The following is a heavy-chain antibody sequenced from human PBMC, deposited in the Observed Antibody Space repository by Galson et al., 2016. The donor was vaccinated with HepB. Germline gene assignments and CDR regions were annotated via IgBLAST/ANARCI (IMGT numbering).Heavy chain of an antibody. J-gene: IGHJ4*02. CDR1: GFTFSSHAM. V-gene: IGHV4-4*02. Sequence: SLRLSCAASGFTFSSHAMSWVRQAPGKGLEWIGEVYQNGNTNYKPSLKSRVTISVDKSKNQFSLRLSSVTAADTAVYYCARFWNGNYFDYWGQGTLVTVSS. CDR3: ARFWNGNYFDY. D-gene: IGHD3-3*01. CDR2: VYQNGNT.